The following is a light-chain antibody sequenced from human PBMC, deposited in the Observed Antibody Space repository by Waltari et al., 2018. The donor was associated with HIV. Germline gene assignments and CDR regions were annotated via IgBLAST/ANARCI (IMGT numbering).Light chain of an antibody. Sequence: QSITISCTGTSSDVGGYNYVSWYQQHPGKAPKLMIYDVSNRPSGVSNRFSGSKSGNTASLTISGLQAEDEADYYCSSYTSTYVFGTGTKVTVL. CDR1: SSDVGGYNY. CDR3: SSYTSTYV. CDR2: DVS. J-gene: IGLJ1*01. V-gene: IGLV2-14*04.